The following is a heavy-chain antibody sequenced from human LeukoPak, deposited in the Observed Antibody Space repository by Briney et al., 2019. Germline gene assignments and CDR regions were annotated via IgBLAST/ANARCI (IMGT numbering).Heavy chain of an antibody. V-gene: IGHV1-58*02. CDR1: GFTFTSSA. D-gene: IGHD3-10*01. Sequence: ASVKVSCKASGFTFTSSAMQWVRQARGQRLEWIGWIVVGSGNTNYAQKFQERVTITRDMSTSTAYMELSSLRSEDTAVYYCAADPYMVRGVMGVQYYYYGMDVWGQGTTVTVSS. J-gene: IGHJ6*02. CDR2: IVVGSGNT. CDR3: AADPYMVRGVMGVQYYYYGMDV.